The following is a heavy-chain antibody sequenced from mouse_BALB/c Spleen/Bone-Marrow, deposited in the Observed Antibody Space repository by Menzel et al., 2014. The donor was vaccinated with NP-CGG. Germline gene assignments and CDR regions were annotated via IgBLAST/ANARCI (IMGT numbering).Heavy chain of an antibody. CDR1: GYTFTSYW. D-gene: IGHD2-4*01. CDR2: FAPGSGNT. J-gene: IGHJ1*01. Sequence: DLVKPGASVELSCKASGYTFTSYWINWIKQRPGQGLEWIGRFAPGSGNTYYNEMFKGKATLTVDTSSSTAYIQLSSLSSEDSAVYFCARARSTVITTWYFDVWGAGPRSPSPQ. CDR3: ARARSTVITTWYFDV. V-gene: IGHV1S41*01.